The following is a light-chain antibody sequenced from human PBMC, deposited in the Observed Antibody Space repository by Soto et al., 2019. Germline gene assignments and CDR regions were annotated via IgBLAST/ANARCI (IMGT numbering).Light chain of an antibody. CDR1: QSVTTK. V-gene: IGKV3D-15*01. CDR3: QQYNNWPPFT. J-gene: IGKJ3*01. CDR2: GAS. Sequence: EIVMTQSPATLSVSPGGRATLSCRASQSVTTKLACYQQKPGQAPRLLIFGASTRATGIPARFSGSGSGTDFTLTISSLQSEDFAIYYCQQYNNWPPFTFGPGTKVDI.